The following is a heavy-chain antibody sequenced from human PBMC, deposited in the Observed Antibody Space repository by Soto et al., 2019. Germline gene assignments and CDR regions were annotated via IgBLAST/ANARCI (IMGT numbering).Heavy chain of an antibody. CDR3: AHRPDRYSSSGHYYFDY. V-gene: IGHV2-5*02. CDR2: IYWDDDK. J-gene: IGHJ4*02. Sequence: QITLKESGPTLVKPTQTLTLTCTFSGFSLSTSGVGVGWIRQPPGKALEWLALIYWDDDKRYSPSLKSRLTITHDSSQNQVVLTMTTIDPVDTATYYSAHRPDRYSSSGHYYFDYWVEGTLVTVSS. CDR1: GFSLSTSGVG. D-gene: IGHD6-13*01.